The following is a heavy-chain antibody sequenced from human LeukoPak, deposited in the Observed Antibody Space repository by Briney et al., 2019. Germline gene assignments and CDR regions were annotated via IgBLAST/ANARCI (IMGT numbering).Heavy chain of an antibody. Sequence: SVKVSCKASGGTFSSHAISWVRQAPGQGLEWMGGIIPIFGTANYAQKFQGRVTITADESTSTAYMELSSLRSEDTAVYYCARAGIVVVPAAPFDYWGQGTLVTVSS. CDR3: ARAGIVVVPAAPFDY. CDR1: GGTFSSHA. V-gene: IGHV1-69*01. CDR2: IIPIFGTA. J-gene: IGHJ4*02. D-gene: IGHD2-2*01.